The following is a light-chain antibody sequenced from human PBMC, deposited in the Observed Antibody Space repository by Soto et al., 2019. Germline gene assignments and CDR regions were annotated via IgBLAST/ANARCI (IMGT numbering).Light chain of an antibody. CDR1: QSIGSN. V-gene: IGKV3-15*01. Sequence: EIVMTQSPATLSVSPGERATLSCRASQSIGSNLAWYHQKPGQAPRLLIYGASTRATGIPGRFSGSGSGTEFTLTISSLQSEDFAVYDCQQYNDWPPQVTFGQGTKVEVK. CDR2: GAS. CDR3: QQYNDWPPQVT. J-gene: IGKJ1*01.